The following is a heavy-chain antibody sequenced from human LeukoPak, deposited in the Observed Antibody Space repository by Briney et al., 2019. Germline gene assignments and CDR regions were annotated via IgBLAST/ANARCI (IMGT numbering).Heavy chain of an antibody. V-gene: IGHV3-7*01. D-gene: IGHD3-16*01. CDR3: ASGRQLGY. Sequence: GGSLRLSCAASGFTFSSYSMNWVRQAPGKGLEWVANIKQDGSEKYYVDSVKGRFTISRDNAKNSLYLQMNSLRAEDTALYYCASGRQLGYWGQGTLVTVSS. CDR1: GFTFSSYS. J-gene: IGHJ4*02. CDR2: IKQDGSEK.